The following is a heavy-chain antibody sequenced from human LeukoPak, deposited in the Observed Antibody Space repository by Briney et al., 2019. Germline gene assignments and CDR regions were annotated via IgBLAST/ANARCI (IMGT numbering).Heavy chain of an antibody. D-gene: IGHD1-26*01. V-gene: IGHV3-21*04. Sequence: GGSLRLSCAASGFTFSTYHMNWVRQAPGKGLEWVSSISTTSSYIYYADSVKGRFTISRDNSKNTLYLQMNSLRAEDTAVYYCAKNVYSGSYYHAFDIWGQGTMVTVSS. J-gene: IGHJ3*02. CDR2: ISTTSSYI. CDR1: GFTFSTYH. CDR3: AKNVYSGSYYHAFDI.